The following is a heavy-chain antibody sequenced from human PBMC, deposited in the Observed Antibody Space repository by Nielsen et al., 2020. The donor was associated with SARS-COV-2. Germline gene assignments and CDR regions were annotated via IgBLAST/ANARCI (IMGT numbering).Heavy chain of an antibody. V-gene: IGHV4-59*01. CDR3: ARLHEYCSGGSCYLEDLDY. D-gene: IGHD2-15*01. CDR2: IYYSGST. CDR1: GYSISSDYY. Sequence: SETLSLTCTVSGYSISSDYYWGWIRQPPGKGLEWIGYIYYSGSTNYNPSLKSRVTISVDTSKNQFSLKLSSVTAADTAVYYCARLHEYCSGGSCYLEDLDYWGQGTLVTVSS. J-gene: IGHJ4*02.